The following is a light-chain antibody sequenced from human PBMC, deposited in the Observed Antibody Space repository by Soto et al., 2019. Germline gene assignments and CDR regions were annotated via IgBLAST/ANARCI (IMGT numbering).Light chain of an antibody. J-gene: IGKJ2*01. V-gene: IGKV3-15*01. CDR2: GAS. Sequence: DIVMTQSPATLSVSPGERTTLSCRASRSVTTSLAWYQQKPGQAPRLLIYGASTSATGIPARFSGSGSGTEFTLTISSRQSEDFAVYYCQQYDKWPQFTFGQGTKVEMK. CDR1: RSVTTS. CDR3: QQYDKWPQFT.